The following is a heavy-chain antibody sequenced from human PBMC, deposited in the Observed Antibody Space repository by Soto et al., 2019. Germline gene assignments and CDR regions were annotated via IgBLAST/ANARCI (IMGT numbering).Heavy chain of an antibody. Sequence: PGGSLRLSCAASGFTFSSYAMHWVRQAPGKGLEWVAVISYDGSNKYYADSVKGRFTISRDNSKNTLYLQMNSLRAEDTAVYYCARADYGIVVVVADNPFDYWGQGTLVTVSS. CDR2: ISYDGSNK. V-gene: IGHV3-30-3*01. CDR1: GFTFSSYA. CDR3: ARADYGIVVVVADNPFDY. D-gene: IGHD2-15*01. J-gene: IGHJ4*02.